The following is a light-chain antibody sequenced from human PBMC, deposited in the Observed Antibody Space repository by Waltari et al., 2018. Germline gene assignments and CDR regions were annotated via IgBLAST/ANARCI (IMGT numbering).Light chain of an antibody. J-gene: IGLJ2*01. CDR1: SSAVGASPY. CDR2: DVT. Sequence: SALPHPPSVSRPPGQSITTSCAGSSSAVGASPYVLWVQQHPGTAPQVIIYDVTNRPSGVSNRFSGSKSANTASLTISGLQAEDEADYYCSSQTSDGVVLFGGGTKVTVL. CDR3: SSQTSDGVVL. V-gene: IGLV2-14*03.